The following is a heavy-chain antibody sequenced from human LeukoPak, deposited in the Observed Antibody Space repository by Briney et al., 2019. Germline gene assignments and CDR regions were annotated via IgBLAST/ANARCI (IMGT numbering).Heavy chain of an antibody. CDR2: INSDGSST. Sequence: PGGSLRLSCAASGFTFSSYWMHWVRQAPGKGLVWVSRINSDGSSTSYADSVKGRFTISRDNAKNTLYLQMNSLRAEDTAVYYCARDPGRYYDFWSGPDYWGQGTLVTVSS. J-gene: IGHJ4*02. D-gene: IGHD3-3*01. CDR1: GFTFSSYW. V-gene: IGHV3-74*01. CDR3: ARDPGRYYDFWSGPDY.